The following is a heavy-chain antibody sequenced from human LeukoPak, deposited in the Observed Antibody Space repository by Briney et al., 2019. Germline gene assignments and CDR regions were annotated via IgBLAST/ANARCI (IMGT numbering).Heavy chain of an antibody. J-gene: IGHJ4*02. V-gene: IGHV4-39*07. CDR3: ARAAQRYYYDSSGYYHFDY. CDR1: GGSISSSSYY. Sequence: PSETLSLTCTVSGGSISSSSYYWGWIRQPPGKGLEWIGSIYYSGSTYYNPSLKSRVTISVDTSKNQFSLKLSSVTAADTAVYYCARAAQRYYYDSSGYYHFDYWGQGTLVTVSS. CDR2: IYYSGST. D-gene: IGHD3-22*01.